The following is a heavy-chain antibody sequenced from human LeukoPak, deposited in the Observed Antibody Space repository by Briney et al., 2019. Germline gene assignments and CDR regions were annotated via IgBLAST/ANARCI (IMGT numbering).Heavy chain of an antibody. V-gene: IGHV3-7*01. CDR2: IKQDGSEK. J-gene: IGHJ3*01. CDR3: ARGYRIVDLFCALL. Sequence: PGGSLRLSCAASGFTFSSYGMHWVRQAPGKGLEWVANIKQDGSEKYYVDSVKGRFTISRDNAKNSLYLQMNALRAEDTAVYYCARGYRIVDLFCALLWGQGTMITVSS. D-gene: IGHD1-26*01. CDR1: GFTFSSYG.